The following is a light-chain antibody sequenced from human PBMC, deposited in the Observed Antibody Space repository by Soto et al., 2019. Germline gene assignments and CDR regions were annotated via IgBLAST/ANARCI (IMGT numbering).Light chain of an antibody. CDR2: GAS. J-gene: IGKJ4*01. CDR1: QSVSYSS. V-gene: IGKV3-20*01. Sequence: EIVLTQSPGTLSLSPGDTATLSCRASQSVSYSSLAWYQQKPGQAPRLLIYGASNKATGIPDRFSGSGSGTDFALTISGLVSEDFAVYYCQQYGTSPLTFGGGTKVEI. CDR3: QQYGTSPLT.